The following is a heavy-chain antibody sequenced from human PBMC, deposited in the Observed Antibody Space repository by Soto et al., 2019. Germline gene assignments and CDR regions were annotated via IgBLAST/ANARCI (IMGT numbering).Heavy chain of an antibody. Sequence: GGALRLSCAASGFTFSSYAMSWGRQAPGEGLEWVSAISGSGGSTYYADSVKGRFTISRDNSKNTLYLQMNSLRAEDTAVYYCAKGIGGYDFHWYGMDVWGQGTTVTVSS. CDR3: AKGIGGYDFHWYGMDV. J-gene: IGHJ6*02. V-gene: IGHV3-23*01. D-gene: IGHD5-12*01. CDR2: ISGSGGST. CDR1: GFTFSSYA.